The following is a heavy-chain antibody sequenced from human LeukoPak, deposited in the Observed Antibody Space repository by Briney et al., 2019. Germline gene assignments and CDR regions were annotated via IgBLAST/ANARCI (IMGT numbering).Heavy chain of an antibody. D-gene: IGHD6-13*01. CDR2: INWNGGST. V-gene: IGHV3-20*01. CDR1: GFTFSSYA. Sequence: GGSLRLSCAASGFTFSSYAMSWVRQTPGKGLEWVSGINWNGGSTGYADSVKGRFTISRDNAKNSLYLQMNSLRAEDTALYHCARGKYSSSWDDAFDIWGQGTMVTVSS. J-gene: IGHJ3*02. CDR3: ARGKYSSSWDDAFDI.